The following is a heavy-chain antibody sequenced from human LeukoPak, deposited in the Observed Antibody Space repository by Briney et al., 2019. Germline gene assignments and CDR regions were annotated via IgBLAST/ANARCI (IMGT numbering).Heavy chain of an antibody. CDR3: AKTSATYSTWDAFDI. CDR1: GFTFSRYG. V-gene: IGHV3-30*02. J-gene: IGHJ3*02. Sequence: PGGSLRLSCAASGFTFSRYGMHWVRQAPGKGLEWVTFIRYDGSNQYYADSVKGRFTISRDNSKNALSLQMNSLRAEDTAVYYCAKTSATYSTWDAFDIWGQGTMVTVSS. D-gene: IGHD1-26*01. CDR2: IRYDGSNQ.